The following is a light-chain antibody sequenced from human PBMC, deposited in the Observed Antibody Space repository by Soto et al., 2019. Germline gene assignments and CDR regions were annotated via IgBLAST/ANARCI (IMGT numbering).Light chain of an antibody. CDR3: QQRSHWPPT. CDR1: PSVSSY. Sequence: EIVLTQSPATLSLSPGERATLSCRASPSVSSYLAWYQQKPGQAPRLLIYDASNRATGIPARFSGSGSGTDFTLTISSLEPADFAGYYCQQRSHWPPTFGQGTRLEIK. J-gene: IGKJ5*01. V-gene: IGKV3-11*01. CDR2: DAS.